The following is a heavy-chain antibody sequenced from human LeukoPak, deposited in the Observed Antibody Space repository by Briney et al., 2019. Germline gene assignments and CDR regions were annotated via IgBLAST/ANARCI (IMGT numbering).Heavy chain of an antibody. CDR2: VYFDGSDT. V-gene: IGHV5-51*01. Sequence: GESLKISCQASGDTFSDTYIAWVRQMAGKGLEWMGIVYFDGSDTRYSPSFQGQVTISVDQSISRAYLQWTSLKTSDTAMYYCARFLHGSSLDYWGQGTLVTVSS. CDR1: GDTFSDTY. D-gene: IGHD1-26*01. CDR3: ARFLHGSSLDY. J-gene: IGHJ4*02.